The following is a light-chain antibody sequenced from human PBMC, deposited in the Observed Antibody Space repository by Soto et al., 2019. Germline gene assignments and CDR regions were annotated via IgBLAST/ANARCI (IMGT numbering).Light chain of an antibody. CDR3: QRYNNGPLT. V-gene: IGKV3-15*01. Sequence: EIIMTEAPATLSASPGAGATLSCRALQGIGVPLAWYQHKPGQTPILLIYDTSTWATRVPARFSDSRSGTEFTLTINSLQSEDLAVYYCQRYNNGPLTFGGGTK. CDR1: QGIGVP. CDR2: DTS. J-gene: IGKJ4*01.